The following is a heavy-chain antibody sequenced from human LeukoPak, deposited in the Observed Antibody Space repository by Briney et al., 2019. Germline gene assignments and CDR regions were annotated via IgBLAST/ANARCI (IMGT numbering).Heavy chain of an antibody. CDR2: INSDGSTT. D-gene: IGHD3-22*01. V-gene: IGHV3-74*01. Sequence: PGGSLRLSCAASGFTVSSNYMSWVRQAPGKGLVWVSRINSDGSTTDYADSVRGRLTTSRDNAKNTLYLQMNSLRVEDTAVYYCVRDSSGSYWGQGTLVTVSS. CDR1: GFTVSSNY. J-gene: IGHJ4*02. CDR3: VRDSSGSY.